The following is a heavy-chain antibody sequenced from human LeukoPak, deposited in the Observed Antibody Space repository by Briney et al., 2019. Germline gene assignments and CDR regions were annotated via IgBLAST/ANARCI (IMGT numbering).Heavy chain of an antibody. Sequence: GGSLRLSCAASGFTFSSYGMSWVRQAPGKGLEWVSGINWNGGSTGYADSVKGRFTISRDNAKNSLYLQMNSLRAEDTALYYCARGGSGYYLNWGQGTLVTVSS. CDR1: GFTFSSYG. CDR3: ARGGSGYYLN. D-gene: IGHD3-22*01. V-gene: IGHV3-20*04. J-gene: IGHJ4*02. CDR2: INWNGGST.